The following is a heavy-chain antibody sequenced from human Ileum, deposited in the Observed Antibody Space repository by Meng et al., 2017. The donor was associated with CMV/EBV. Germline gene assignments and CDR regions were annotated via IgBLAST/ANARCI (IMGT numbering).Heavy chain of an antibody. CDR1: GFTFNNYE. CDR3: ASHIAIAENY. V-gene: IGHV3-48*03. Sequence: GGSLRLSCEASGFTFNNYEMKWVRQAPGKGLEWLSYINTSGDHVQYADSVKGRFTISRDNAKNSLYLQMNSLRVEDTAVYYCASHIAIAENYWGQGTLVTVSS. CDR2: INTSGDHV. J-gene: IGHJ4*02. D-gene: IGHD6-19*01.